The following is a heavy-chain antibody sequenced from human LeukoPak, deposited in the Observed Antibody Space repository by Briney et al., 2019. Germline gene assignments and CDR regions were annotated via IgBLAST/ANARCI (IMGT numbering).Heavy chain of an antibody. CDR3: ARSTRDGYNHYYYYYMDV. CDR2: IYSGGHT. CDR1: GFIVSSNY. J-gene: IGHJ6*03. V-gene: IGHV3-53*01. D-gene: IGHD5-24*01. Sequence: GGSLRLSCAASGFIVSSNYMNWVRQAPGKGLEWVSVIYSGGHTYYTDSVKGRFTISRDNSNNTLYLHMNSLRPDDTAVYYCARSTRDGYNHYYYYYMDVWGKGTTVTVSS.